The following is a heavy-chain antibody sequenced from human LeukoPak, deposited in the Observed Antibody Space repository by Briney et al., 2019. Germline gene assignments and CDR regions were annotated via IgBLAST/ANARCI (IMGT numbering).Heavy chain of an antibody. CDR3: ARENYYDSSGYYLGRGDYFDY. V-gene: IGHV3-21*01. D-gene: IGHD3-22*01. CDR2: ISSSSSYI. Sequence: GGSLRLSCAASGFTFSSYSMNWVRQAPGKGLEWVSSISSSSSYIYYADSVKGRLTISRDNAKNSLYLQMNSLRAEDTAVYYCARENYYDSSGYYLGRGDYFDYWGQGTLVTVSS. J-gene: IGHJ4*02. CDR1: GFTFSSYS.